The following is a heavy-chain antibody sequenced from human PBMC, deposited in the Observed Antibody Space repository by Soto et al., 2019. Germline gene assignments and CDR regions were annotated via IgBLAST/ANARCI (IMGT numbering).Heavy chain of an antibody. V-gene: IGHV4-34*01. CDR1: GGSFSGYY. CDR2: INHSGST. Sequence: PSETLSLTCAVYGGSFSGYYWSWIRQPPGKGLEWIGEINHSGSTNYNPSLKSRVTISVDTSKTPFSLKLCSVTAADTAVYYCARNPPGRPTGMYYYGSGSRRMDGRGKGNT. D-gene: IGHD3-10*01. CDR3: ARNPPGRPTGMYYYGSGSRRMDG. J-gene: IGHJ6*03.